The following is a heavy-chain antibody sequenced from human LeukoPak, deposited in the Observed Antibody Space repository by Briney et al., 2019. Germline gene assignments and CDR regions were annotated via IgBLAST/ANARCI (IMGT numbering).Heavy chain of an antibody. J-gene: IGHJ5*02. CDR2: TYYRSKWYN. D-gene: IGHD2-8*01. V-gene: IGHV6-1*01. CDR3: AQAGPFNAMVYARSLRPRLFDP. Sequence: SQTLSLTCAISGDSVSSNSAAWNWIRQSPSRGLEWLGRTYYRSKWYNDYAVSVKSRITINPDTSKNQFSLKLSSVTAADTAVYYCAQAGPFNAMVYARSLRPRLFDPWGQGTLVTVSS. CDR1: GDSVSSNSAA.